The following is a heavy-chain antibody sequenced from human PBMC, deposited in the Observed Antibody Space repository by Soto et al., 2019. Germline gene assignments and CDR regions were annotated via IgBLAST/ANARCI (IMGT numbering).Heavy chain of an antibody. J-gene: IGHJ5*01. CDR3: TGGPPNWGFDS. CDR1: GYTFTSYD. V-gene: IGHV1-8*01. Sequence: ASVKVSCKASGYTFTSYDINWVRQTAGQGLEWMGWMSPKTANTGYAQKFQGRVTMTRSTSISTAHMELSSLTSEDTAVYYCTGGPPNWGFDSWGQGTPVTV. CDR2: MSPKTANT. D-gene: IGHD7-27*01.